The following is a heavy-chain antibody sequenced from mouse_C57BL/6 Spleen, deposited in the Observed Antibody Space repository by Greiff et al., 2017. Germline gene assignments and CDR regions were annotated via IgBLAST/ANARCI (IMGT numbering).Heavy chain of an antibody. CDR2: ISDGGSYT. J-gene: IGHJ2*01. CDR1: GFTFGSYA. CDR3: ARDRGSSTDFDY. Sequence: EVHLVESGGGLVKPGGSLKLSCAASGFTFGSYAMSWVRQTPEKRLEWVATISDGGSYTYYPDNVKGRFTITRDNAKNNLYLQMSHLKSEDTAMYYCARDRGSSTDFDYWGQGTTLTVYS. V-gene: IGHV5-4*01. D-gene: IGHD1-1*01.